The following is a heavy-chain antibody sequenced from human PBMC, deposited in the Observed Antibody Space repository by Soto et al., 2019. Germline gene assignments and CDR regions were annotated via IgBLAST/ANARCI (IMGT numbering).Heavy chain of an antibody. V-gene: IGHV1-2*04. D-gene: IGHD3-9*01. CDR3: ARLDQDGGILTGYPGYFDY. J-gene: IGHJ4*02. CDR2: INPNSGGT. Sequence: QVQLVQSGAEVKKPGASVKVSCKASGYTFTGYYMHWVRQAPGQGLEWMGWINPNSGGTNYAQKFQGWVTMTRDTSISTAYMELSRLRSDDTAVYYCARLDQDGGILTGYPGYFDYWGQGTLVTVSS. CDR1: GYTFTGYY.